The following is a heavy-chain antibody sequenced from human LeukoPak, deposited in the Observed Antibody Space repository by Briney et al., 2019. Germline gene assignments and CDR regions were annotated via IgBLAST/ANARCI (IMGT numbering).Heavy chain of an antibody. D-gene: IGHD3-10*01. Sequence: QPGGSLRLSCAASGFTFSSYSMHWVRQAPGKGPEWVSYISSSSSTIYYADSVKGRFTISRDNAKNSLYLQMNSLRDEDTAVYYCASFSYPAIMVRGVIIGGGWGQGTLVTVSS. CDR3: ASFSYPAIMVRGVIIGGG. CDR1: GFTFSSYS. CDR2: ISSSSSTI. V-gene: IGHV3-48*02. J-gene: IGHJ4*02.